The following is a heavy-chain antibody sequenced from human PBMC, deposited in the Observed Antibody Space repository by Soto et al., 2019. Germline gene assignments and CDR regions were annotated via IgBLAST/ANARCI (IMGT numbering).Heavy chain of an antibody. Sequence: EVQLLESGGGLVQPGGSLRLSCAASGFTFSTYVMTWVRQAPGKGLEWVSSISGHGNIIYYADSVKGRFTISRDNSKNTLYMKMDNVRAEDTAVYYCVKDGTFSNNWPSYFDYWGQGTLVTVSS. CDR1: GFTFSTYV. CDR3: VKDGTFSNNWPSYFDY. V-gene: IGHV3-23*01. J-gene: IGHJ4*02. CDR2: ISGHGNII. D-gene: IGHD1-1*01.